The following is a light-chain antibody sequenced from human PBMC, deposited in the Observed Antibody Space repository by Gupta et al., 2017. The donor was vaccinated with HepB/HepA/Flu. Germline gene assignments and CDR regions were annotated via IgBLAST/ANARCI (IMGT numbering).Light chain of an antibody. V-gene: IGLV7-43*01. J-gene: IGLJ2*01. Sequence: QTVVTQEPSLTVSPGGTVTLTCASSTGEVTSGYYANWFQQKPGQAHRSLIYTTNTKHACTPARFSGSLRGGKAALTLSDVQPEDEADYYCLLYDGGTQVFGGGTKLTVL. CDR2: TTN. CDR3: LLYDGGTQV. CDR1: TGEVTSGYY.